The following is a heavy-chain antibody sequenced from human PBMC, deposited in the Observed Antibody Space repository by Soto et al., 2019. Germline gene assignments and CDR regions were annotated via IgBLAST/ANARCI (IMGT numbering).Heavy chain of an antibody. V-gene: IGHV1-46*01. CDR1: GYTFTSYY. Sequence: ASVKVSCKASGYTFTSYYMHWVRQAPGQGLEWMGIINPSGGSTSYAQEFQGRVTMTRDTSTSTVYMELSSLRSEDTAVYYCARENFGVVINNWFDPWGQGTLVTVSS. CDR2: INPSGGST. J-gene: IGHJ5*02. CDR3: ARENFGVVINNWFDP. D-gene: IGHD3-3*01.